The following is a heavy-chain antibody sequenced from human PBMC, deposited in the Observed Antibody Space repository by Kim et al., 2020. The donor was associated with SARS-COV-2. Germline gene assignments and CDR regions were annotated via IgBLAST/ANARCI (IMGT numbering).Heavy chain of an antibody. J-gene: IGHJ3*01. Sequence: GGSLRLSCAASVFSFSNYGMHWVRQAPGKGLAWVAFISYDGSNKNYVDSVKGRFTIARDNSKNTRYLQMNSLGPEDTALYYCAKDWRWQLPNYGFNVWGQGTMVTVSS. CDR1: VFSFSNYG. CDR3: AKDWRWQLPNYGFNV. CDR2: ISYDGSNK. D-gene: IGHD3-10*01. V-gene: IGHV3-30*18.